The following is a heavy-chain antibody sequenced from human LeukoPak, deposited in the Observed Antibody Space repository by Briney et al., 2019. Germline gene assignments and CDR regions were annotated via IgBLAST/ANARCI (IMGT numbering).Heavy chain of an antibody. CDR2: FDPEDGET. CDR3: ATDGHRYYYYGMDV. J-gene: IGHJ6*02. V-gene: IGHV1-24*01. CDR1: GYTLTELS. Sequence: GASVKVSCKVSGYTLTELSMHWVRQAPGKGLEGMGGFDPEDGETIYAQKFQGRVTMTEDTSTDTAYMELSSLRSEDTAVYYCATDGHRYYYYGMDVWGQGTTVTVSS.